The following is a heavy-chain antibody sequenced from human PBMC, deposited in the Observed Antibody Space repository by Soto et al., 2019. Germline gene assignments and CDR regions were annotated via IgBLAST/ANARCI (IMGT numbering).Heavy chain of an antibody. V-gene: IGHV4-30-4*01. CDR3: ARAATGWGNAFDI. J-gene: IGHJ3*02. D-gene: IGHD2-15*01. CDR2: IYYSGST. Sequence: SETLSLTCIVSGGSISSADYYWSWLRQTPGKGLGWIGYIYYSGSTYYNPSLKSRLTISVDTSRNEFSLKLSSVTAADTAVYYCARAATGWGNAFDIWGQGTMVTVS. CDR1: GGSISSADYY.